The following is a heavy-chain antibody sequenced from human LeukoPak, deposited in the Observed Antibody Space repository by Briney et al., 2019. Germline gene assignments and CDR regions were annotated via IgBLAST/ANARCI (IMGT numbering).Heavy chain of an antibody. CDR3: ARDLRDILTGYYQQFDY. J-gene: IGHJ4*02. D-gene: IGHD3-9*01. CDR1: GGTFSSYA. Sequence: SVKVSCKASGGTFSSYAISWVRQAPGQGLEWMGRIIPILGIANYAQKFQGRVTITADKSTSTAYMELSSLRSEDTAVYYCARDLRDILTGYYQQFDYWGQGTLVTVSS. CDR2: IIPILGIA. V-gene: IGHV1-69*04.